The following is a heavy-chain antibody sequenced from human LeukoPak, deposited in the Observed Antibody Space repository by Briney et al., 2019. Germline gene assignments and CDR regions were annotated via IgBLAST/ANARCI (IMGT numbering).Heavy chain of an antibody. V-gene: IGHV3-30*02. Sequence: GGSRRLSCAASGFTFSSYGMHWVRQAPGKGLEWVAFIRYDGSNKYYADSVKGRFTISRDNSKNTLYLHVNSLRPEDTAVYYCAKSGLNRFDYWGQGTLVTVSS. CDR1: GFTFSSYG. CDR3: AKSGLNRFDY. CDR2: IRYDGSNK. D-gene: IGHD2-15*01. J-gene: IGHJ4*02.